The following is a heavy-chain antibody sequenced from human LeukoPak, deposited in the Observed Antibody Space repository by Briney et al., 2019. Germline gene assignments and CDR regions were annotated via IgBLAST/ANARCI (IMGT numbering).Heavy chain of an antibody. V-gene: IGHV4-61*01. CDR1: GGSVSSGSYY. J-gene: IGHJ5*02. CDR2: IYYSGST. CDR3: ARGLPITMIEINWFDP. Sequence: KPSETLSLTCTVSGGSVSSGSYYWSWIRQPPGKGLGWIGYIYYSGSTNYNPSLKSRVTISVDTSKNQFSLKLSSVTAADTAVYYCARGLPITMIEINWFDPWGQGTLVTVSS. D-gene: IGHD3-22*01.